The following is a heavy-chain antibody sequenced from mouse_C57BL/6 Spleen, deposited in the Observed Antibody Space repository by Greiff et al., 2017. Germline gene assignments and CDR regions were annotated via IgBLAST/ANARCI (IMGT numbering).Heavy chain of an antibody. Sequence: QVQLQQSGAELARPGASVKLSCKASGYTFTRYGISWVKQRTGQGLEWIGEIYPRSGNTYYNEKFKGKATLTADKSSSTAYMELRSLTSEDSAVYFCAREDYGSSPYYAMDYWGQGTSVTVSS. CDR3: AREDYGSSPYYAMDY. CDR1: GYTFTRYG. V-gene: IGHV1-81*01. CDR2: IYPRSGNT. J-gene: IGHJ4*01. D-gene: IGHD1-1*01.